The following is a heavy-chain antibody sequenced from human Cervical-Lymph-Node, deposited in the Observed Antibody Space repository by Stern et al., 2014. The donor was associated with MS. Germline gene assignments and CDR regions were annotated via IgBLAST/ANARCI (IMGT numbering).Heavy chain of an antibody. CDR3: ALRRSYYVY. CDR2: LIPFFGAT. V-gene: IGHV1-69*01. D-gene: IGHD4-11*01. J-gene: IGHJ4*02. Sequence: VQLLQSGSEVKKPGSSVKGSCKPSGDTFSSYALSWVRQAPGQGLEWVGGLIPFFGATRYGQKFQGRVTITPEESTGTAFMELSNLTSDDTAVYYCALRRSYYVYWGQGTLITVSS. CDR1: GDTFSSYA.